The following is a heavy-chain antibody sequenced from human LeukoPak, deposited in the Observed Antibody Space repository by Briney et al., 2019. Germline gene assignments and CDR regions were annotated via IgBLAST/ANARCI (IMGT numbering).Heavy chain of an antibody. CDR1: GFTFSSYS. CDR3: ARDLWLEGNDAFDI. J-gene: IGHJ3*02. D-gene: IGHD6-19*01. CDR2: ISSSSSSYI. V-gene: IGHV3-21*01. Sequence: KPGGSLRLSCAASGFTFSSYSMNWVRQSPGKGLEWVSSISSSSSSYIYYADSVKGRFTISRDNAKNSLYLQMNSLRAEDTAVYYCARDLWLEGNDAFDIWGQGTMVTVSS.